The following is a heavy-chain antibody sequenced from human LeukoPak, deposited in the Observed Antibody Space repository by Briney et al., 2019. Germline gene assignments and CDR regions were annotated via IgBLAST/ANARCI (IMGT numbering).Heavy chain of an antibody. V-gene: IGHV1-69*06. Sequence: SVKVSCKASGGTFSSYAISWVRQAPGQGLEWMGGIIPIFGTANYAQKFQGRVTITADKSTSTAYMELSSLRSEDTAVYYCAKSRELSLYYFDYWGRGTLVTVSS. J-gene: IGHJ4*02. CDR1: GGTFSSYA. CDR3: AKSRELSLYYFDY. CDR2: IIPIFGTA. D-gene: IGHD3-16*02.